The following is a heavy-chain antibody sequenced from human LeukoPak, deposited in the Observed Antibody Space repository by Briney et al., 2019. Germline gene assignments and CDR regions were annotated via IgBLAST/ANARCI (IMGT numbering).Heavy chain of an antibody. CDR3: ARDCSGGSCYNDAFDI. V-gene: IGHV1-69*05. D-gene: IGHD2-15*01. J-gene: IGHJ3*02. Sequence: SVKVSCKASGGTFSSYAISWVRQAPGQGIEWLGWIIPIFGTANYAQKFQGRVTITTDESTSTAYMELSSLRSEDTAVYYCARDCSGGSCYNDAFDIWGQGTMVTVSS. CDR2: IIPIFGTA. CDR1: GGTFSSYA.